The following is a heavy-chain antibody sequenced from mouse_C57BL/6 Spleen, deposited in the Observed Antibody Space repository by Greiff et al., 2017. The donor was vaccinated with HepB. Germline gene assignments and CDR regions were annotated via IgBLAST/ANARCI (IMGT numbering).Heavy chain of an antibody. D-gene: IGHD2-4*01. V-gene: IGHV1-15*01. Sequence: QVQLQQSGAELVRPGASVTLSCKASGYTFTDYEMHWVKQTPVHGLEWIGAIDPETGGTAYNQKFKGKAILTADKSSSTAYMELRSLTSEDSAVYYCTRKIYDYDEGFAYWGEGTLVTVSA. CDR2: IDPETGGT. CDR1: GYTFTDYE. CDR3: TRKIYDYDEGFAY. J-gene: IGHJ3*01.